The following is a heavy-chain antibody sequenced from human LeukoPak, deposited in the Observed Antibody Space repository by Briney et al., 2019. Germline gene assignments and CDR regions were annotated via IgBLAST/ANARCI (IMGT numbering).Heavy chain of an antibody. Sequence: SETLSLTCAVYSRSFSDYFWTWIRQPPGKGLEWIGEINHGGGTKYNPSFKSRITISVDTSKNQFSLQLTSVTAADTAVYYCARPVTLSSGWFAYFDYWGQGTLVTVSS. V-gene: IGHV4-34*01. CDR1: SRSFSDYF. CDR2: INHGGGT. CDR3: ARPVTLSSGWFAYFDY. J-gene: IGHJ4*02. D-gene: IGHD6-19*01.